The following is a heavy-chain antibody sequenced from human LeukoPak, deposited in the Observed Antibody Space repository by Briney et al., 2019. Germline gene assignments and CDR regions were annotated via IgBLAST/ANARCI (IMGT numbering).Heavy chain of an antibody. Sequence: GGSLRLSCAASGFTFSSYSMNWVRQAPGKGLEWVSSISSSSSYIYYADSVKGRFTISRDNAKNSLYLQMNSLRAEDTAVYYCASMGVEVVATLIDYWGQGTLVTVSS. CDR2: ISSSSSYI. V-gene: IGHV3-21*01. J-gene: IGHJ4*02. CDR1: GFTFSSYS. D-gene: IGHD2-15*01. CDR3: ASMGVEVVATLIDY.